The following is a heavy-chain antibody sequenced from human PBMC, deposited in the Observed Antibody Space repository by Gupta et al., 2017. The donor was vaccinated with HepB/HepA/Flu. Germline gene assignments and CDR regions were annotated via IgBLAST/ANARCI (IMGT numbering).Heavy chain of an antibody. D-gene: IGHD3-10*01. Sequence: QVQLRESGPGLVKPSATLSLTCTVSNASVSSDNSYWTWIRQPPGKGLEWIGYIHNSGSTNYNPSLKSRVTISVDTSKNQFSLKLSSVTAADTALYFCAYGAGPWGSWGQGTLVTVSS. CDR2: IHNSGST. CDR3: AYGAGPWGS. J-gene: IGHJ5*02. V-gene: IGHV4-61*01. CDR1: NASVSSDNSY.